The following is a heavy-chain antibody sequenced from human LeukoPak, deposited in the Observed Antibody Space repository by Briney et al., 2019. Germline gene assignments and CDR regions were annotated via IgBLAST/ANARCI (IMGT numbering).Heavy chain of an antibody. D-gene: IGHD5-24*01. J-gene: IGHJ4*02. CDR1: GYTFTSYD. CDR2: MNPNSGNT. V-gene: IGHV1-8*01. CDR3: ASGRDGYNWDYFDY. Sequence: ASVKVSCKASGYTFTSYDINWVRQATGQGLEWMGWMNPNSGNTGYAQKFQGRVTMTRNTSISTAYMELSSLRSEDTAVYYCASGRDGYNWDYFDYWGQGTLVTVSS.